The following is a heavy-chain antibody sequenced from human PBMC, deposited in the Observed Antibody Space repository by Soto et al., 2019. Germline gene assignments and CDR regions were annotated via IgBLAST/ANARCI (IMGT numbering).Heavy chain of an antibody. CDR3: ARAYGDYIYYYYYYGMDV. D-gene: IGHD4-17*01. Sequence: SSETLSLTCTVSGGSISSYYWSWIRQPPGKGLEWIGEINHSGSTNYNPSLKSRVTISVDTSKNQFSLKLSSVTAADTAVYYCARAYGDYIYYYYYYGMDVWGQGTTVTVSS. V-gene: IGHV4-34*01. CDR2: INHSGST. CDR1: GGSISSYY. J-gene: IGHJ6*02.